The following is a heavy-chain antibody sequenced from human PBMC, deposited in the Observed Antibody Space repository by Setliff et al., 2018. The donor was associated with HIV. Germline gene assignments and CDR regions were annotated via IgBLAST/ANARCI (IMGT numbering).Heavy chain of an antibody. CDR1: GDSVSGSNW. Sequence: SETLSLTCNVSGDSVSGSNWWTWLRQSPGKGLEWIGEVYFDGTTNYNPSLKSRVAMSVDKTDNQFSLNLNSVTAADTAVYYCARRPPPLQFLDSPTFYMGVWGKGTTVTVSS. V-gene: IGHV4-4*02. CDR2: VYFDGTT. D-gene: IGHD3-3*01. CDR3: ARRPPPLQFLDSPTFYMGV. J-gene: IGHJ6*03.